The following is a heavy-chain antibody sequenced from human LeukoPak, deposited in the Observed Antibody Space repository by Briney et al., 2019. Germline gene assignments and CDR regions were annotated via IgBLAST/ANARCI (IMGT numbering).Heavy chain of an antibody. D-gene: IGHD6-13*01. CDR3: ARDRAYSSSWSDVGDRHWFDP. V-gene: IGHV4-39*07. CDR1: CGSISSSSYY. J-gene: IGHJ5*02. CDR2: IYYSGST. Sequence: SGTLSLTCTVSCGSISSSSYYWRWIRQPPGKVLEWIGSIYYSGSTYYNPSLKSRVTISVDTSKNQFSLKLISVTAADTSVYYWARDRAYSSSWSDVGDRHWFDPWGQGTLVTVSS.